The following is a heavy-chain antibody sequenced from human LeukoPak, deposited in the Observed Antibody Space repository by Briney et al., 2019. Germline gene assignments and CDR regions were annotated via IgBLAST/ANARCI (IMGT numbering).Heavy chain of an antibody. V-gene: IGHV4-61*01. D-gene: IGHD3-10*01. J-gene: IGHJ4*02. Sequence: SETLSLTCTVSGGSVSSGSFYWSWIRQPPGEGLEWIGYIYYTGSTNYNPSLKSRVTISVDTSKNQFSLKLSSVTAADTAVYYCARGAGDYWGQGTLVTVSS. CDR1: GGSVSSGSFY. CDR2: IYYTGST. CDR3: ARGAGDY.